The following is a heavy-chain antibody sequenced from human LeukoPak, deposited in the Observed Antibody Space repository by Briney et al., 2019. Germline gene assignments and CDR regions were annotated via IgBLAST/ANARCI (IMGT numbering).Heavy chain of an antibody. D-gene: IGHD5-24*01. J-gene: IGHJ4*02. CDR3: SRLRGNYYPDY. Sequence: SETLSLTCTVSGGSMNNYYWTWIRQLPGKGLGWIAYIFYSGSTNYNAPLKSRVTISVDTSKNHFSLKLNSVTAADTAVYYCSRLRGNYYPDYWGQGTLVTVSS. CDR2: IFYSGST. V-gene: IGHV4-59*01. CDR1: GGSMNNYY.